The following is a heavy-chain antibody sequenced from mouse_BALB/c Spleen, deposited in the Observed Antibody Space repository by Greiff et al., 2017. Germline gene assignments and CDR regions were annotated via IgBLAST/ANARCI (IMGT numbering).Heavy chain of an antibody. CDR2: ISYSGST. CDR3: ARDYGNYEGVDY. J-gene: IGHJ2*01. CDR1: GYSITSDYA. V-gene: IGHV3-2*02. D-gene: IGHD2-1*01. Sequence: EVKLMESGPGLVKPSQSLSLTCTVTGYSITSDYAWNWIRQFPGNKLEWMGYISYSGSTSYNPSLKSRISITRDTSKNQFFLQLNSVTTEDTATYYCARDYGNYEGVDYWGQGTTLTVSS.